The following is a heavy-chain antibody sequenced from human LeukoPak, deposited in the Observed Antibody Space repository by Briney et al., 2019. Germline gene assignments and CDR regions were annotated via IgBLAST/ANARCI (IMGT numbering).Heavy chain of an antibody. J-gene: IGHJ6*02. V-gene: IGHV1-69*13. D-gene: IGHD3-22*01. CDR2: IIPIFGTA. Sequence: SVKVSCKASGGTFSSYAISWVRQAPGQGLEWMGGIIPIFGTANYAQKFQGRVTITADESTSTAYMELSSLRSEDTAVYYCARDYYDSGGYYYNGMDVWGQGTTVTVS. CDR1: GGTFSSYA. CDR3: ARDYYDSGGYYYNGMDV.